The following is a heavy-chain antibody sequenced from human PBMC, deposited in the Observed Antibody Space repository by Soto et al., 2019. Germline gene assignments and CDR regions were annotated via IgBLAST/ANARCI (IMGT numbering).Heavy chain of an antibody. CDR2: IYYSGST. CDR3: ARENSDCSGGSCYDNWFDP. Sequence: TSETLSLTCTVSGGSISSGGYYWSWIRQHPGKGLEWIGYIYYSGSTYYNPSLKSRVTISVDTSKNQFSLKLSSVTAADTAVYYCARENSDCSGGSCYDNWFDPWGQGTLVTVSS. J-gene: IGHJ5*02. D-gene: IGHD2-15*01. CDR1: GGSISSGGYY. V-gene: IGHV4-31*03.